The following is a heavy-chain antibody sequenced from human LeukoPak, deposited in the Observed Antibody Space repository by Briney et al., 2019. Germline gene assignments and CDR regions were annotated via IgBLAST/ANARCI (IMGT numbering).Heavy chain of an antibody. J-gene: IGHJ6*03. CDR2: ITSSGTYI. CDR1: GFTFNNYN. CDR3: ARVEAAGTGIFVNFYYSMDI. V-gene: IGHV3-21*01. Sequence: GGSLRLSCATSGFTFNNYNMNWVRQAPGRALEWVSSITSSGTYIFYADSVKGRFTISRDNAKNTLYLQMNSLGPEDTAVYYCARVEAAGTGIFVNFYYSMDIWGKGTTVTISS. D-gene: IGHD6-13*01.